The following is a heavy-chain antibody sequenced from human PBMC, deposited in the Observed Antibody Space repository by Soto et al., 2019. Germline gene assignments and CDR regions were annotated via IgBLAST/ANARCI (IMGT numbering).Heavy chain of an antibody. J-gene: IGHJ4*02. CDR3: ARVTQAVAADY. D-gene: IGHD6-19*01. CDR2: ISYDGSNR. CDR1: GLTLSNYA. Sequence: QVQLVESGGGVVQPGRSLRLSCAASGLTLSNYAMHWVRQAPGKGLEWVAVISYDGSNRYYADSVKGRFTISRDNSKNPLYLQTTSLRAEDTAVYYCARVTQAVAADYWGQGTLVTVSS. V-gene: IGHV3-30-3*01.